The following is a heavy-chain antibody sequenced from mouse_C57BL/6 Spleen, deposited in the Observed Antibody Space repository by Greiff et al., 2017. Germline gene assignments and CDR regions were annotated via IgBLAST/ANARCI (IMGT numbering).Heavy chain of an antibody. D-gene: IGHD1-1*01. J-gene: IGHJ1*03. CDR1: GFTFSDAW. Sequence: ESGGGLVQPGGSMKLSCAASGFTFSDAWMDWVRQSPEKGLEWVAEIRNKANNHATYYAESVKGRFTISRDDSKSSVYLQMNSLRAEDTGIYYCTRRFTTVVATRYFDVWGTGTTVTVSS. CDR2: IRNKANNHAT. CDR3: TRRFTTVVATRYFDV. V-gene: IGHV6-6*01.